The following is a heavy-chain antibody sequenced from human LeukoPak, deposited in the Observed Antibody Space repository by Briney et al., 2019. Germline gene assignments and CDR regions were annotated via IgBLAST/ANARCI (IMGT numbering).Heavy chain of an antibody. CDR1: GFTFSGYW. D-gene: IGHD1-26*01. Sequence: GGSLRLSCVASGFTFSGYWMSWVRQAPGKGLEWVANIKPDGSEKYYVDSVKGRFTISRDDAKRSLDLQMDSLRAEDTAIYYCAYRNTLDYWGQGTLVTVSS. CDR2: IKPDGSEK. V-gene: IGHV3-7*02. CDR3: AYRNTLDY. J-gene: IGHJ4*02.